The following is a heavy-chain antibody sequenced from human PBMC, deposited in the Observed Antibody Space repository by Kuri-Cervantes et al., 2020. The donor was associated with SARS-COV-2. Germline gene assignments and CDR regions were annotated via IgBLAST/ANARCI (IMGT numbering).Heavy chain of an antibody. J-gene: IGHJ6*03. CDR2: ISAYNGNT. CDR1: GYTFTSYG. D-gene: IGHD1-20*01. V-gene: IGHV1-18*01. Sequence: ASVKVSCKASGYTFTSYGISWVRQAPGQGLEWMGWISAYNGNTNYAQKFQGRVTITTDESTRTAYMELNSLRSEDTAVYYCASHLTGTTPYVYYYYMGVWGKGTTVTVSS. CDR3: ASHLTGTTPYVYYYYMGV.